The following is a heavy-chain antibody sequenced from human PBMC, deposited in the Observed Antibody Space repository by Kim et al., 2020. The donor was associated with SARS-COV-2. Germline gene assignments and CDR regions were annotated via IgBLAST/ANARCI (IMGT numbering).Heavy chain of an antibody. J-gene: IGHJ6*02. CDR2: IGTAGDT. CDR3: ARAGTTVHYYYGMDV. V-gene: IGHV3-13*04. Sequence: GGSLRLSCAASGFTFSSYDMHWVRQATGKGLEWVSAIGTAGDTYYPGSVKGRFTISRENAKNSLYLQMNSLRAGDTAVYYCARAGTTVHYYYGMDVWGQGTTVTVSS. D-gene: IGHD1-1*01. CDR1: GFTFSSYD.